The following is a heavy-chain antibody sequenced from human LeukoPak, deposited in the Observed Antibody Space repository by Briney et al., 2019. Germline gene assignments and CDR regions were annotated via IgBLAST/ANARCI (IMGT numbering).Heavy chain of an antibody. J-gene: IGHJ4*02. CDR1: GYTFTSYA. Sequence: ASVKVSCKASGYTFTSYAMNWVRQAPGQGLEWMGWINTNAGNPTYAQGFTGRFVFSLDTSVSTAYLQISSLKAEDTAVYYCARVVGCGGDCYSGISDYWGQGTLVTVSS. V-gene: IGHV7-4-1*02. CDR2: INTNAGNP. D-gene: IGHD2-21*02. CDR3: ARVVGCGGDCYSGISDY.